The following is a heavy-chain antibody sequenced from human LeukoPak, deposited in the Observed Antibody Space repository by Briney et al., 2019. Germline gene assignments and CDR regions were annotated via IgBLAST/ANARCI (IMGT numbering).Heavy chain of an antibody. Sequence: ASVKVSCKASGGTFTSYDINWVRQATGQGLEWMGWMNPNSGNTGYAQKFQGRVTITRNTSISTAYMELSSLRSEDTAVYYCARATRGLLWFGGRFWFDPWGQGTLVTVSS. V-gene: IGHV1-8*03. J-gene: IGHJ5*02. CDR1: GGTFTSYD. D-gene: IGHD3-10*01. CDR3: ARATRGLLWFGGRFWFDP. CDR2: MNPNSGNT.